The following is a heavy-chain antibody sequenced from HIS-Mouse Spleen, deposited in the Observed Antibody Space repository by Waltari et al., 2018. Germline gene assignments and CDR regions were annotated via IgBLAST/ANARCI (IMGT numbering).Heavy chain of an antibody. CDR2: YYSGST. V-gene: IGHV4-59*01. Sequence: QVQLQESGPGLVKPSETLSLTCTVSGGSISSYYWSWIPQPPGKGLEWIGYYSGSTNYTPALKSRVTISVDTSKNQFSLKLSSVTAADTAVYYCARASRDLLLPRYFDLWGRGTLVTVSS. CDR1: GGSISSYY. CDR3: ARASRDLLLPRYFDL. J-gene: IGHJ2*01.